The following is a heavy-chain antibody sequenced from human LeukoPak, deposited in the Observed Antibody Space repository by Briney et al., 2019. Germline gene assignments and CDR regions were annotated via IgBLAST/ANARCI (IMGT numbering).Heavy chain of an antibody. Sequence: GGSLRLSCAASGFTFSSYAMSWVRQAPGKGLEWVSAISGSGGSTYYADSVKGRFTTSRDNSKNTLYLQMNSLRAEDTAVYYCAKGSRAVAGPPLATYNWFDPWGQGTLVTVSS. J-gene: IGHJ5*02. CDR3: AKGSRAVAGPPLATYNWFDP. CDR1: GFTFSSYA. CDR2: ISGSGGST. D-gene: IGHD6-19*01. V-gene: IGHV3-23*01.